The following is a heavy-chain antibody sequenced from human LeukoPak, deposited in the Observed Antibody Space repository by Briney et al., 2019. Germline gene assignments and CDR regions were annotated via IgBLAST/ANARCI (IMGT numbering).Heavy chain of an antibody. D-gene: IGHD3-3*01. CDR1: GGSFSGYY. CDR2: INHSGST. Sequence: SETLSLTCAVYGGSFSGYYWSWIRQPPGKGMEWIGEINHSGSTNYNPSLKIPVTISVDTSKNQFSLKLSSVTAPDTAVYYCARAGGGYYDFWSGYYTPFFDYWGQGTLVTVSS. J-gene: IGHJ4*02. CDR3: ARAGGGYYDFWSGYYTPFFDY. V-gene: IGHV4-34*01.